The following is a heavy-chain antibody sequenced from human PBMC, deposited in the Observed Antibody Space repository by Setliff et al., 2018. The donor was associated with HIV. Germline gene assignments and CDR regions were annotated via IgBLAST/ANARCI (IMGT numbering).Heavy chain of an antibody. CDR1: GFTFSSYS. CDR2: ISSSSSYI. V-gene: IGHV3-21*01. J-gene: IGHJ4*02. CDR3: ARAAAGYFDY. D-gene: IGHD6-13*01. Sequence: PGGSLRLSCAASGFTFSSYSMNWVRQAPGKGLEWVSSISSSSSYIYYADSVKGRFTTSRDNAKNSLYLQMNSLRVEDTAVYYCARAAAGYFDYWGQGTLVTVSS.